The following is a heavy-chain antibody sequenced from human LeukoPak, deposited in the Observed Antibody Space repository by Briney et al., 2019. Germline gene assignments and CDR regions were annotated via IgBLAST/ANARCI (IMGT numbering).Heavy chain of an antibody. D-gene: IGHD2-2*01. V-gene: IGHV4-34*01. J-gene: IGHJ3*02. CDR3: ARGLRQPAFDI. CDR1: GGSFSGYY. Sequence: SETLSLTCAVYGGSFSGYYWSWIRQPPGKGLEWIGEINHSGSTNYNPSLKSRVTISVDTSKNQFSLKLSSVTAADTAVYYCARGLRQPAFDIWGQGTMVTVSS. CDR2: INHSGST.